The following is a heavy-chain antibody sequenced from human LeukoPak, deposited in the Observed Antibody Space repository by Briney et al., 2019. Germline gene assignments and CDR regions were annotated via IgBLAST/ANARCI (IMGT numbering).Heavy chain of an antibody. CDR1: GGSISSYY. Sequence: SETLSLTCTVSGGSISSYYWNWIRQPPGKGLEWIGYIYYSGSTNYNPSLKSRVTISVDTSKNQLSLKLSSVTAADTAVYYCARGQNYYDSKPPDYWGQGALVTVSS. CDR2: IYYSGST. V-gene: IGHV4-59*01. J-gene: IGHJ4*02. CDR3: ARGQNYYDSKPPDY. D-gene: IGHD3-22*01.